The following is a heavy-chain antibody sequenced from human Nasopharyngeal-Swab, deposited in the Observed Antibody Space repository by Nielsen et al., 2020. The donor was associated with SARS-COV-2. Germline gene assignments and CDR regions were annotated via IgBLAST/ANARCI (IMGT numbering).Heavy chain of an antibody. J-gene: IGHJ4*02. V-gene: IGHV1-69*13. Sequence: SVKVSCKASGGTFSSYAISWVRQAPGQGLEWMGGIIPIFGTANYAQKFQGRVTITADESTSTAYMELSSLRSEDTAVYYCARETHDCSSTSCPHGYWGQGTLVTVSS. CDR1: GGTFSSYA. CDR3: ARETHDCSSTSCPHGY. CDR2: IIPIFGTA. D-gene: IGHD2-2*01.